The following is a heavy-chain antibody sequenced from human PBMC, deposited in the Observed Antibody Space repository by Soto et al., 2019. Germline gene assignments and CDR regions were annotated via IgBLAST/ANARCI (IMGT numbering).Heavy chain of an antibody. CDR3: ARVKLEDSATMIARKGADY. J-gene: IGHJ4*02. D-gene: IGHD3-22*01. CDR2: ISAYNGNT. V-gene: IGHV1-18*01. Sequence: QVQLVQSGAEVKKPGASVKVSCKASGYTFTSYGISWVRQAPGQGLEWMGWISAYNGNTNYAQKLQGRVTMTTDTSTSTAYMELRSLRSDGTAVYYCARVKLEDSATMIARKGADYWGQGTLVTVSS. CDR1: GYTFTSYG.